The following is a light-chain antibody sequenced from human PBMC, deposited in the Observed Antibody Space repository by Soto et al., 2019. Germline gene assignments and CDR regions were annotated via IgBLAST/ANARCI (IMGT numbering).Light chain of an antibody. J-gene: IGLJ2*01. CDR3: SSYAGSNNYVV. CDR1: SSDDGGYNY. Sequence: QSALTQPPSASGSPGQSVTISCTGNSSDDGGYNYVSWYQQHPGKAPKLMIYEVSKRPSGVPDRFSGSKSGNTASLTVSGLQAEDEADYYCSSYAGSNNYVVFGGGTKLTVL. CDR2: EVS. V-gene: IGLV2-8*01.